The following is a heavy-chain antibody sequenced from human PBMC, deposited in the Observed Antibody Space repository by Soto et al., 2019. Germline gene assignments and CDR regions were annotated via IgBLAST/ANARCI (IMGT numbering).Heavy chain of an antibody. CDR3: ARAGSTIFGVNWFDP. Sequence: SGTLSLTCTVSGGSIRSYYWGWIRQPPGKGLEWIGYIYYSGSTNYNPSLKSRVTISVDTSKNQFSLKLSSVTAADTAVYYCARAGSTIFGVNWFDPWGQGTLVTVSS. CDR2: IYYSGST. V-gene: IGHV4-59*13. D-gene: IGHD3-3*01. CDR1: GGSIRSYY. J-gene: IGHJ5*02.